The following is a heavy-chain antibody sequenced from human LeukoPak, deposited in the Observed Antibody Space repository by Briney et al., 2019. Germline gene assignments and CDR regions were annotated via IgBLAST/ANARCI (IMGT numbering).Heavy chain of an antibody. CDR3: ARDQVVPAAN. D-gene: IGHD2-2*01. CDR1: GFTFSSYA. CDR2: ISSSGSTI. Sequence: GGSLRLSCAASGFTFSSYAMSWVRQAPGKGLEWVSYISSSGSTIYYADSVKGRFTISRDNAKNSLYLQMNSLRAEDTAVYYCARDQVVPAANWGQGTLVTVSS. J-gene: IGHJ4*02. V-gene: IGHV3-48*03.